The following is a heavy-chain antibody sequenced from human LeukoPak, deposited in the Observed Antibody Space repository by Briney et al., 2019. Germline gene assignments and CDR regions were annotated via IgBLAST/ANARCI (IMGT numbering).Heavy chain of an antibody. CDR1: GDSVSSNSAA. CDR2: TYYRSKWYN. J-gene: IGHJ6*02. CDR3: ARGQTDSSSWYVGGYYGMDV. V-gene: IGHV6-1*01. Sequence: SQTLSLTCAISGDSVSSNSAAWNWIRQSPSRGLEWLGRTYYRSKWYNDYAVSVKSRITINPDTSKNQFSLQLNSVTPKDTAVYYCARGQTDSSSWYVGGYYGMDVWGQGTTVTVSS. D-gene: IGHD6-13*01.